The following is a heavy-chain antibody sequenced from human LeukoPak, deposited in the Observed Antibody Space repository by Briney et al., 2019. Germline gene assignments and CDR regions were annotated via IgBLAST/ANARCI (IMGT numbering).Heavy chain of an antibody. CDR2: ISYDGSNK. V-gene: IGHV3-30*04. Sequence: GGSLRLSCAVSGFTFSSYAMHWVRQAPGKGLEWVAVISYDGSNKYYADSVKGRFTISRDNSKNTLYLQMNSLRAEDTAVYYCRGEGDIVVVPAAFNWFDPWGQGTLVTVSS. D-gene: IGHD2-2*01. CDR1: GFTFSSYA. J-gene: IGHJ5*02. CDR3: RGEGDIVVVPAAFNWFDP.